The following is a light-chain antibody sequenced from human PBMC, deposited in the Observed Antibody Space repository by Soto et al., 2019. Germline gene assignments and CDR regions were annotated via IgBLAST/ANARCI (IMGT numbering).Light chain of an antibody. V-gene: IGLV1-44*01. CDR1: SSNIGSNT. Sequence: QSVLTQPPSASGTPGQRVTISCSGSSSNIGSNTVNWYQQLPGTAPKLLIYSNNQRPSGVPDRISGSKSGTSASLAISGLQSEDEADYYCAAWDDSLNGVFGTGTKVTVL. CDR2: SNN. J-gene: IGLJ1*01. CDR3: AAWDDSLNGV.